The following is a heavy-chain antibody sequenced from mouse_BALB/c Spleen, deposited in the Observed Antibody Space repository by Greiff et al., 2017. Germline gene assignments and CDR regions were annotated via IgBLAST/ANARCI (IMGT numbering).Heavy chain of an antibody. V-gene: IGHV5-9-3*01. CDR3: ARRGDGYY. Sequence: EVQLVESGGGLVKPGGSLKLSCAASGFTFSSYAMSWVRQTPEKRLEWVATISSGGSYTYYPDSVKGRFTISRDNAKNTLYLQMSSLRSEDTAMYYCARRGDGYYGGQGTTRTVSS. CDR2: ISSGGSYT. J-gene: IGHJ2*01. CDR1: GFTFSSYA. D-gene: IGHD2-3*01.